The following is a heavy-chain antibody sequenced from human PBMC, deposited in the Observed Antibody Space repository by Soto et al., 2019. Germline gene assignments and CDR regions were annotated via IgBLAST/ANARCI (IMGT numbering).Heavy chain of an antibody. J-gene: IGHJ6*02. D-gene: IGHD2-15*01. CDR2: IYYSGST. CDR3: ARDCSGGSCSTYYGMDV. V-gene: IGHV4-31*03. Sequence: SETLSLTYTVSGGSISSGGYYWSWIRQHPGKGLEWIGYIYYSGSTYYNPSLKSRVTISVDTSKNQFSLKLSSVTAADTAVYYCARDCSGGSCSTYYGMDVWGQGTTVTVSS. CDR1: GGSISSGGYY.